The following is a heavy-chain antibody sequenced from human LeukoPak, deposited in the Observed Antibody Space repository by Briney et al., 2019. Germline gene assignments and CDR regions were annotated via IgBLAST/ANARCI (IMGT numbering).Heavy chain of an antibody. V-gene: IGHV3-30*02. Sequence: GGSLRLSCAASGFTFSSYGMHWVRQAPGKGLEWVAFIRYDGSNKYYADSVKGRFTISRDNSKNTLYLQMNSLRAEDTAVYYCAKDRLRVVRGDIDPWGQGTLVTVSS. CDR1: GFTFSSYG. D-gene: IGHD3-10*01. CDR3: AKDRLRVVRGDIDP. J-gene: IGHJ5*02. CDR2: IRYDGSNK.